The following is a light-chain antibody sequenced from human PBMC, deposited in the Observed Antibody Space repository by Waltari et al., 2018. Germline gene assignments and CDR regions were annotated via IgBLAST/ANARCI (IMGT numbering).Light chain of an antibody. CDR1: QSVSGY. J-gene: IGKJ3*01. Sequence: ELVLTHSPATLSLSPGERATLSCSPSQSVSGYLAWYQQQPGQAPGPLIYVSSNWTTPSPATFSGSGSGSDFTLTLSSLALQAFAVYDCHHLTNWPKFTFGPGTKVDVK. CDR3: HHLTNWPKFT. V-gene: IGKV3-11*01. CDR2: VSS.